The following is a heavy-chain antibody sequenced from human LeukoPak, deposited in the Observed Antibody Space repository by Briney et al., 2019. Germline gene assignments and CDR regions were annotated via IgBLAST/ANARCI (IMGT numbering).Heavy chain of an antibody. CDR2: IYSSGST. CDR3: ARGDSTNQDGDYYGLDV. D-gene: IGHD5/OR15-5a*01. Sequence: SETLSLTCTVSGGSICGYYWSWIRQSAGKGLEWIGRIYSSGSTNYNPSLKSQATMSVDTSKNHFFLNLSFVTAADTAVYYCARGDSTNQDGDYYGLDVWGQGTTVTVSS. V-gene: IGHV4-4*07. J-gene: IGHJ6*02. CDR1: GGSICGYY.